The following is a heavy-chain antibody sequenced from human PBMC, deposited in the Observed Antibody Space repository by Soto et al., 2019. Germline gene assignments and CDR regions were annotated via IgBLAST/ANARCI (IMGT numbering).Heavy chain of an antibody. CDR1: GFTFSSYA. CDR2: ISYDGSNK. V-gene: IGHV3-30-3*01. D-gene: IGHD5-18*01. J-gene: IGHJ4*02. Sequence: QVQLVESGGGVVQPGRSLRLSCAASGFTFSSYAMHWVRQAPGKGLEWVAVISYDGSNKYYADSVKGRFTISRDNSKNKKYLHLKMLRVRAEAMYYYACADAAMGSVGRRFSVDYWGQGTLVTVSS. CDR3: ACADAAMGSVGRRFSVDY.